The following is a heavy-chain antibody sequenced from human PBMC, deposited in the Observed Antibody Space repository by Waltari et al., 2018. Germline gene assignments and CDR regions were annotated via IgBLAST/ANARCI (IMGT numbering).Heavy chain of an antibody. CDR2: IYPGGDT. CDR1: GYSISVGDF. V-gene: IGHV4-38-2*01. D-gene: IGHD2-15*01. J-gene: IGHJ4*02. CDR3: ARRGRLSSYFFDY. Sequence: QLHLQESGPGLLKPSETLSLTCAVSGYSISVGDFWGWIRQPPGKGLEWIGSIYPGGDTYFNPSLKSRVTISVDKSKNQYSLNLRSMTAADTAVYYCARRGRLSSYFFDYWGQGTLVTVSS.